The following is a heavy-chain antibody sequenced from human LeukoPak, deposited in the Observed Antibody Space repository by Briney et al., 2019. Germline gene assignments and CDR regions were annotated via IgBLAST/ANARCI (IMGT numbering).Heavy chain of an antibody. Sequence: NSGESLKISCKGSGYTFTSYWIAWVRQMPGKGLEWMGIIYTGDSDTSYSPSFQGQITISATKSISTAYLQWSSLKASDTAMYYCARLYGVTTLHKTERHAFDIWGQGTMVTVSS. CDR1: GYTFTSYW. CDR3: ARLYGVTTLHKTERHAFDI. V-gene: IGHV5-51*01. D-gene: IGHD4-17*01. J-gene: IGHJ3*02. CDR2: IYTGDSDT.